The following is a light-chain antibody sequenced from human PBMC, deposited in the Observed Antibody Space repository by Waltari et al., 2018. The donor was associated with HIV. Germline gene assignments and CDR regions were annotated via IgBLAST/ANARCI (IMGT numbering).Light chain of an antibody. V-gene: IGKV3-15*01. CDR1: QSLSSN. CDR3: QQYDYRTLT. J-gene: IGKJ4*01. Sequence: EVVLTQSPATVSVSPGDRATLSCRASQSLSSNLAWFQQRPGPAPRLLIYGASTRASGISARFSGTGSGTEFTLTISSLQSEDFAVYYCQQYDYRTLTFGGGTKVEIK. CDR2: GAS.